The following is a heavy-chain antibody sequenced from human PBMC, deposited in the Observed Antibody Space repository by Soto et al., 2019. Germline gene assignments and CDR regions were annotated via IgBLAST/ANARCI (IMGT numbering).Heavy chain of an antibody. CDR1: GFTFSDYY. CDR3: ARSGDNYNLLYX. CDR2: SSYSGTLT. Sequence: GGSLRLSCAASGFTFSDYYMSWIRQAPGKGLEWLSYSSYSGTLTRYGDSVKVRFSISRDNAKNSLYLQINSLRGEDTAIYYCARSGDNYNLLYXWGQGTSFTVSX. D-gene: IGHD1-1*01. J-gene: IGHJ4*02. V-gene: IGHV3-11*06.